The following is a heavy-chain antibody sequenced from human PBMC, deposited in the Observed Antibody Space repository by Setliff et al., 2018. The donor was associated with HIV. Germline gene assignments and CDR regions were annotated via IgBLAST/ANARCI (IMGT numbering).Heavy chain of an antibody. J-gene: IGHJ3*02. CDR3: AKTVVGDSYALPNDGFDI. V-gene: IGHV4-28*06. CDR1: GYSISSSHW. CDR2: IYYSGST. Sequence: SETLSLTCAVSGYSISSSHWWGWIRQPPGKGLEWIGYIYYSGSTNYNPSLKIRATMSVDTSNTRFSLKLSSVTALDTAVYYCAKTVVGDSYALPNDGFDIWGQGTMVTVSS. D-gene: IGHD3-16*01.